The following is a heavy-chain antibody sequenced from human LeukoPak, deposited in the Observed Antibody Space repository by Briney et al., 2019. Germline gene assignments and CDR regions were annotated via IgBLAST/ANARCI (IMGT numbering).Heavy chain of an antibody. D-gene: IGHD4-17*01. CDR1: GYTFTSYG. Sequence: ASVKVSCKASGYTFTSYGITWVRQAPGQGLEWMGWINAKNGNTDCAQKLQGRVTMTADTSTSTAYMEVRSLRSDDTAVYYCARGGVTSNLFDYWGQGTLVTASS. CDR2: INAKNGNT. V-gene: IGHV1-18*01. CDR3: ARGGVTSNLFDY. J-gene: IGHJ4*02.